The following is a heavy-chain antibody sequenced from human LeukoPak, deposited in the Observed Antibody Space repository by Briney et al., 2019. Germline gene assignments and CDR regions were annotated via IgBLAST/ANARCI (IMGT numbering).Heavy chain of an antibody. J-gene: IGHJ4*02. CDR3: AKDTRSGWYGLFDN. CDR1: GFTFSSYV. Sequence: GGSLRLSCAASGFTFSSYVMSWVRQAPGKGLEWVSAISGSGGSTYYVDSVKGRFTISRDNSKDTLYLQMNSLRAEDTAVYYCAKDTRSGWYGLFDNWGQGTLVTVSS. V-gene: IGHV3-23*01. D-gene: IGHD6-19*01. CDR2: ISGSGGST.